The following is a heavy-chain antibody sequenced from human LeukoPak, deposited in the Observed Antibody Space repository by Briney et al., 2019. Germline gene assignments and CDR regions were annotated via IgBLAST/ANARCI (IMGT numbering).Heavy chain of an antibody. CDR1: GYTFTGYY. V-gene: IGHV1-2*02. J-gene: IGHJ5*02. Sequence: ASVKVSCKASGYTFTGYYMHWVRQAPGQGLEWMGWINPNSGGTNYAQKFQGRVTMTRDTSISTAYMELSRLRSDDTAVYYCARALVVVAATLSIWFDPWGQGTLVTVSS. D-gene: IGHD2-15*01. CDR2: INPNSGGT. CDR3: ARALVVVAATLSIWFDP.